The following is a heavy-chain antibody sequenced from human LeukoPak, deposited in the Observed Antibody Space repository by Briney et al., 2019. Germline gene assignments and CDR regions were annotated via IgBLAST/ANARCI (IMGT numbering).Heavy chain of an antibody. V-gene: IGHV3-9*01. J-gene: IGHJ4*02. CDR1: GFTFDDYA. D-gene: IGHD3-22*01. CDR3: AKAPREDDSSSKGWLFDY. CDR2: ISWNSGSI. Sequence: PGGSLRLSCAASGFTFDDYAMHWVRQAPGKGLEWVSGISWNSGSIGYADSVKGRFTISRDNAKNSLYLQMNSLRAEDTALYYCAKAPREDDSSSKGWLFDYWGQGTPVTVSS.